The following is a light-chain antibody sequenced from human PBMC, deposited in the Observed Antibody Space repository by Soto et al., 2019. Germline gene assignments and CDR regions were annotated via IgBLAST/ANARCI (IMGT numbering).Light chain of an antibody. Sequence: EIVLTQSPGTLSLPPGERATLSCRASQSVGRNCLAWYQQKPGQAPRLLIYGASSRATGIPNTFSGSGSGTDFTLTISRLEPEDFAVYYCQQYATSPLTFGGGTKVEIK. CDR2: GAS. J-gene: IGKJ4*01. CDR3: QQYATSPLT. V-gene: IGKV3-20*01. CDR1: QSVGRNC.